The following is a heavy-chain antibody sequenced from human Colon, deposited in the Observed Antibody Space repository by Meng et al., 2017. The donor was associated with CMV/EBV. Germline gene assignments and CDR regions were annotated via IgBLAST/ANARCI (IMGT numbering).Heavy chain of an antibody. V-gene: IGHV3-23*01. CDR3: AKVSITGAVTTPVGS. D-gene: IGHD4-17*01. CDR1: GFMFNTYA. Sequence: SGFMFNTYAMSWVRQGPGKGMEWVSAISTRGATTYYADSVKGRFTISRDNSKNTLYLQMNSLRAEDTAIYYCAKVSITGAVTTPVGSWGLGTLVTVSS. J-gene: IGHJ4*02. CDR2: ISTRGATT.